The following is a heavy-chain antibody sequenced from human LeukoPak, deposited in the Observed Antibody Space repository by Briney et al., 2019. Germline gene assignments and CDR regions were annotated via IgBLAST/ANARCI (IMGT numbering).Heavy chain of an antibody. CDR3: ARDRAVRGVISFTPADP. Sequence: SETLSLTCAVYGGSFSGYYWSWIRQPPGKGLEWIGEINHSGSTNYNPSLKSRVTISVDTSKNQFSLKLSSVTAADTAVYYCARDRAVRGVISFTPADPWGQGTLVTVSS. CDR2: INHSGST. J-gene: IGHJ5*02. CDR1: GGSFSGYY. V-gene: IGHV4-34*01. D-gene: IGHD3-10*01.